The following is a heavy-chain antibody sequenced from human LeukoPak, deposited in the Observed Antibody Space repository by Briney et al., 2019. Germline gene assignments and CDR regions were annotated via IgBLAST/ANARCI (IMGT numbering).Heavy chain of an antibody. CDR2: ISSSSSYI. J-gene: IGHJ4*02. V-gene: IGHV3-21*04. D-gene: IGHD2-15*01. CDR3: AKWRDGISSLLAYFDY. CDR1: GFTFSSYS. Sequence: PGGSLRLSCAASGFTFSSYSMNWVRQAPGKGLEWVSSISSSSSYIYYADSVKGRFTISRDNAKNSLYLQMNSLRAEDTAVYYCAKWRDGISSLLAYFDYWGQGTLVTVSS.